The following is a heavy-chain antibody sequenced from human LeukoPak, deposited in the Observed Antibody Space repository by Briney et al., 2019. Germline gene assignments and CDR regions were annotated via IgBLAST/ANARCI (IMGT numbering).Heavy chain of an antibody. CDR3: ATEGGIVVVPAAAPDY. Sequence: ASVKVSCKASGGTFSSYAISWVRQAPGQGLEWMGRIIPILGIANYAQKFQGRVTITADKSTSTAYMELSSLRSEDTAVYYCATEGGIVVVPAAAPDYWGQGTLVTVSS. V-gene: IGHV1-69*04. CDR2: IIPILGIA. CDR1: GGTFSSYA. D-gene: IGHD2-2*01. J-gene: IGHJ4*02.